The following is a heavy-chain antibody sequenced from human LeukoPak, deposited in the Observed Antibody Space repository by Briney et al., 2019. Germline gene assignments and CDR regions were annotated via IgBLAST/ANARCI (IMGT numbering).Heavy chain of an antibody. D-gene: IGHD1-26*01. CDR2: IYSGGST. CDR1: GFTFSSYA. V-gene: IGHV3-66*01. J-gene: IGHJ4*02. CDR3: ARTKIVGATLYFDY. Sequence: PGGSLRLSCAASGFTFSSYAMSWVRQAPGKGLEWVSVIYSGGSTYYADSVKGRFTISRDNSKNTLYLQMNSLRAEDTAVYYCARTKIVGATLYFDYWGQGTLVTVSS.